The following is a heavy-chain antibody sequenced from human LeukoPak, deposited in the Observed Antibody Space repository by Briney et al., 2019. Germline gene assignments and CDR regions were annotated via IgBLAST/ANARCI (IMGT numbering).Heavy chain of an antibody. CDR2: IYYSGST. CDR3: ARDRDYEFWIGLLGYYMDV. V-gene: IGHV4-59*12. CDR1: GGSISSYY. D-gene: IGHD3-3*01. Sequence: KPSETLSLTCTVSGGSISSYYWSWIRQPPGKGLEWIGSIYYSGSTYYNPSLKSRVTISVDTSKNQFSLKLSSVTAADTAVYYCARDRDYEFWIGLLGYYMDVWGKGTTVTVSS. J-gene: IGHJ6*03.